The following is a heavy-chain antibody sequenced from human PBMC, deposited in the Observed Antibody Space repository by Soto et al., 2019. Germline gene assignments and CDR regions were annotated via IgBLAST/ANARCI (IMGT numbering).Heavy chain of an antibody. D-gene: IGHD3-3*01. CDR3: ARGGGWRWTPP. J-gene: IGHJ4*02. CDR2: ITPGGSA. CDR1: GGSLSGYY. V-gene: IGHV4-34*01. Sequence: QVQLQQRGAGLLKPSETLSLTCGVYGGSLSGYYWSWIRQLPGKGLEWIGEITPGGSAAYHPSLRRRAAISLDTSKNQICLEMNAVTVADTGVYYCARGGGWRWTPPWGQGTLVTVSS.